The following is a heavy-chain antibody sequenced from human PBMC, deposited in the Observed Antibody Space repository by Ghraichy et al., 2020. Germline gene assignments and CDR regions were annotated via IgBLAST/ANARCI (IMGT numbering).Heavy chain of an antibody. J-gene: IGHJ6*02. D-gene: IGHD3-10*01. Sequence: ASVKVSCKASGYTFSNYAISWVRQAPGQGLEWMGWISAYNGNTNYAQKFQGRVSMTRDTSTSTAYMELRSLRSDDTAVYYCAREKFCTGYHASYYYYGMDVWGQGPTVP. CDR2: ISAYNGNT. CDR3: AREKFCTGYHASYYYYGMDV. V-gene: IGHV1-18*04. CDR1: GYTFSNYA.